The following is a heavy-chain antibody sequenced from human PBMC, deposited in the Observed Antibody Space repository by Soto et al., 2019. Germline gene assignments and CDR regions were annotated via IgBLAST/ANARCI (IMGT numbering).Heavy chain of an antibody. V-gene: IGHV4-34*01. CDR1: SMPFLVDS. CDR2: VNHRGST. J-gene: IGHJ6*02. Sequence: PSEPLSLSCTVSSMPFLVDSWSWIHQSPGRGPEWFGEVNHRGSTDYHPSGTGGVTLSIDASKNQSCLELNSVTPADTAGYYCARYDNRNSLYGVDVWGEGTTVTVS. CDR3: ARYDNRNSLYGVDV. D-gene: IGHD1-1*01.